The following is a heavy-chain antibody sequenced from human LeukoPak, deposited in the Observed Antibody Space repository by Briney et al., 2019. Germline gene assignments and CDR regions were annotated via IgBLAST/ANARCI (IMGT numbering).Heavy chain of an antibody. V-gene: IGHV4-59*02. Sequence: SSETPSLTCTVSGDTASSSYWSWFRQPPGKGLERIGYISYTGSLKYNPSLKSRLTISVDTSKNQFSLKLHSVTAADTAVYYCARSVGAPDYWGQGVLVTVSS. CDR1: GDTASSSY. CDR3: ARSVGAPDY. CDR2: ISYTGSL. J-gene: IGHJ4*02. D-gene: IGHD1-26*01.